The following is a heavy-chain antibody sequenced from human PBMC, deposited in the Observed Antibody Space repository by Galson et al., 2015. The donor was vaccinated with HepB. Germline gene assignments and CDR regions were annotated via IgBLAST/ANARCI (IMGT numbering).Heavy chain of an antibody. J-gene: IGHJ3*02. CDR2: IWYDGSNK. Sequence: SLRLSCAASGFTFSSYGMHWVRQAPGKGLEWVAVIWYDGSNKYYADSVKGRFTISRDNSKNTLYLQMNSLRAEDTAVYYCARERCGGDCYPKNAFDIWGQGTMVTVSS. V-gene: IGHV3-33*01. CDR3: ARERCGGDCYPKNAFDI. CDR1: GFTFSSYG. D-gene: IGHD2-21*01.